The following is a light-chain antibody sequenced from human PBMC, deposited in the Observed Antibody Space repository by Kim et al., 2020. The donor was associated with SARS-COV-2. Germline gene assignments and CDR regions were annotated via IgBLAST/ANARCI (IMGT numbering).Light chain of an antibody. J-gene: IGLJ2*01. V-gene: IGLV2-11*01. Sequence: GQSVTISCTGTESDIGGYNVVSWYQQHPGNPPQPLIYDVTRRPSGVPDRFAGSRSGNTASLTISGLQAEDEADYYCCSYAGTYTLIFGGGTQLTVL. CDR3: CSYAGTYTLI. CDR2: DVT. CDR1: ESDIGGYNV.